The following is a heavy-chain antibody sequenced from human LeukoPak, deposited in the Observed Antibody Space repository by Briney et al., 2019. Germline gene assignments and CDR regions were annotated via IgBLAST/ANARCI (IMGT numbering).Heavy chain of an antibody. Sequence: PSETLSLTCTVSGGSISSSSYYWGWIRQPPGKGLEWIGSIYYSGSTYYNPSLKSRVTISVDTSKNQFSLKLSSVTAADTAVYYCARGTYSGGALGHVLNTLFDYWGQGTLVTVSS. J-gene: IGHJ4*02. CDR3: ARGTYSGGALGHVLNTLFDY. CDR2: IYYSGST. V-gene: IGHV4-39*07. CDR1: GGSISSSSYY. D-gene: IGHD2-21*01.